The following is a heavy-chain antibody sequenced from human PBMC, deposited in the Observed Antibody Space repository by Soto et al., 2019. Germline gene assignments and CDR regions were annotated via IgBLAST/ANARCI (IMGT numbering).Heavy chain of an antibody. CDR2: ISGSGGST. CDR3: AKSKYYDFWSGYYGKYNWFDP. Sequence: GGSLRLSCAASGFTFSSYAMSWVRQAPGKGLEWVSAISGSGGSTYYADSVKGRFTISRDNSKNTLYLQMNSLRAEDTAVYYCAKSKYYDFWSGYYGKYNWFDPWGQGTLVTVSS. V-gene: IGHV3-23*01. D-gene: IGHD3-3*01. CDR1: GFTFSSYA. J-gene: IGHJ5*02.